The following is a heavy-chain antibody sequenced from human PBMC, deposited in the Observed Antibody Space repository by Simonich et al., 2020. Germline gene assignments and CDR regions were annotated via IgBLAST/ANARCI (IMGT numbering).Heavy chain of an antibody. CDR2: VNPNSGGT. Sequence: QVQLVQSGAEVKKPGASVKVSCKASGYTFTGYYMHWVRQAPGQGLGWSGWVNPNSGGTNDAQKFQGRVTMTRDTAISTAYMELSRLRSDDTAVYYCASSKRGYNWNDFDYWGQGTLVTVSS. J-gene: IGHJ4*02. V-gene: IGHV1-2*02. CDR1: GYTFTGYY. D-gene: IGHD1-1*01. CDR3: ASSKRGYNWNDFDY.